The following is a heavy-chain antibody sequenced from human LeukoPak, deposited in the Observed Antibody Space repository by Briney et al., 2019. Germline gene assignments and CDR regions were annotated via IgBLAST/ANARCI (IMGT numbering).Heavy chain of an antibody. CDR1: GFTFSSYG. Sequence: QPGGSLRLSCAASGFTFSSYGMSWVRQAPGKGLEWVALISYDGSNKYYADSVKGRFTISRDNSKNTLYLQMSSLRAEDTAVYYCAKGEVVTAYFDYWGQGTLVTVSS. V-gene: IGHV3-30*18. CDR3: AKGEVVTAYFDY. CDR2: ISYDGSNK. D-gene: IGHD2-21*02. J-gene: IGHJ4*02.